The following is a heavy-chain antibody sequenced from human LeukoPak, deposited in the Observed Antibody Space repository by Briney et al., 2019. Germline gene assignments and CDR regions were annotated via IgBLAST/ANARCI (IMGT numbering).Heavy chain of an antibody. D-gene: IGHD3-22*01. Sequence: GGSLRLSCAASGFTFSTYWMHWVRQAPGKGLVWVSRIKYDGSMTTYGDSVKGRFSISRDNAKNTVDLQMNSLRAEDTAVYYCARGASSAYYVDYWGQGTLVTVSS. CDR1: GFTFSTYW. J-gene: IGHJ4*02. CDR2: IKYDGSMT. CDR3: ARGASSAYYVDY. V-gene: IGHV3-74*01.